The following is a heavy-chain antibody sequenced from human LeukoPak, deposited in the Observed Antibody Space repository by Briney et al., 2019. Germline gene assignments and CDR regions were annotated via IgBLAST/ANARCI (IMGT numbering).Heavy chain of an antibody. CDR3: VRGWEFFDY. J-gene: IGHJ4*02. CDR1: GXSISDYY. D-gene: IGHD3-10*01. Sequence: SETLSLTCTVSGXSISDYYWSWIRQPPGKGLEWIGNTYYSGSTDFNPSLKSRVTISVDRSKNQFFLKLSSVTAADTAVYYCVRGWEFFDYWGQGTLVTVSS. V-gene: IGHV4-59*01. CDR2: TYYSGST.